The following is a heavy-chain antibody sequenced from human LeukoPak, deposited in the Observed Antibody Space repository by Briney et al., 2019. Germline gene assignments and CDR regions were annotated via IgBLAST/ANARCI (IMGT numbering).Heavy chain of an antibody. CDR1: GYTFTSYG. J-gene: IGHJ6*04. CDR2: ISAYNGNT. Sequence: ASVKISCKASGYTFTSYGISWVRQAPGQGLEWMGWISAYNGNTNYAQKLQGRVTMTTDTSTSTAYMELRSLRYDDTVVYYCARDPFVVVPAAISYYYYGMDVWGKGTTVTVSS. V-gene: IGHV1-18*04. D-gene: IGHD2-2*01. CDR3: ARDPFVVVPAAISYYYYGMDV.